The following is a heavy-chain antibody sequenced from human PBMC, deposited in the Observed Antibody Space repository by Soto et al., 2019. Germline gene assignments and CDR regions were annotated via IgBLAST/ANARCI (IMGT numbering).Heavy chain of an antibody. Sequence: GGSLRLSCAASGFSLDDYAMHWVRQAPGKGLEWVTGISWNSGTIGYADSVKGRFTISRDNAKNSLYLQMNSLRAEDTALYYCARDVWSRTSGPPDSWGQGTLVTVSS. CDR2: ISWNSGTI. CDR3: ARDVWSRTSGPPDS. J-gene: IGHJ4*02. CDR1: GFSLDDYA. V-gene: IGHV3-9*01. D-gene: IGHD3-10*01.